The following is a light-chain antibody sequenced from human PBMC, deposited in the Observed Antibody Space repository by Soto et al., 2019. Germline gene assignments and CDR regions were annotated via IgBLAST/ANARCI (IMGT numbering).Light chain of an antibody. V-gene: IGKV1-27*01. Sequence: DIQMTQSPSSLSASVGDRVTITCRASQGISNYLAWYQQKPGKVPKLLIYAASTLQSGVPYRFSGSGSGTDVSLTISSLQPEDVATYYCQKYNSAPRTFGQRTKVEIK. CDR1: QGISNY. CDR3: QKYNSAPRT. CDR2: AAS. J-gene: IGKJ1*01.